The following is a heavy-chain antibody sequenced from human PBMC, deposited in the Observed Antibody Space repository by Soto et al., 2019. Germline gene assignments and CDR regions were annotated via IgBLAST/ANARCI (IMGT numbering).Heavy chain of an antibody. CDR1: GGSISSSNW. V-gene: IGHV4-4*02. Sequence: QVQLQESGPGLVKPSGTLSLTCAVSGGSISSSNWWSWVRQPPGKGLEWIGEIYHSGSTNHTPSLKSRVPISVDKSKNQFSLKLSSVTAADTAVYYCARATIAAILNWFDPWGQGTLVTVSS. J-gene: IGHJ5*02. D-gene: IGHD6-13*01. CDR2: IYHSGST. CDR3: ARATIAAILNWFDP.